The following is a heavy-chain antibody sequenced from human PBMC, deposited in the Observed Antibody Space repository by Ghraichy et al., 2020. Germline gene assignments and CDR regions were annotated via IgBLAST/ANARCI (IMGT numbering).Heavy chain of an antibody. CDR1: GFVFHKTW. J-gene: IGHJ4*02. CDR3: VREPSHGAIDY. Sequence: GGSLRLSCEASGFVFHKTWMDWVRQAPGKGLEWVAITNDDAKETYYADAVKGRFTISRDNARQALYVQMNSLRVDDTAVYYCVREPSHGAIDYWGQGTMVSGSS. D-gene: IGHD4-17*01. CDR2: TNDDAKET. V-gene: IGHV3-7*03.